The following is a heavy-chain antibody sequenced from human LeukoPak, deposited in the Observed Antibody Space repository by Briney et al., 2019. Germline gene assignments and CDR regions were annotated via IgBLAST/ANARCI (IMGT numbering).Heavy chain of an antibody. V-gene: IGHV3-53*01. CDR1: GFTVSSNY. CDR3: AKDFMITFGGVIVIPYYFDY. CDR2: IYSGGST. D-gene: IGHD3-16*02. Sequence: GGSLRLSCAASGFTVSSNYMSWVRQAPGKGLEWVSIIYSGGSTFYADSVKGRFTISRDNSKNTLYLQMNSLRAEDTAVYYCAKDFMITFGGVIVIPYYFDYWGQGTLVTVSS. J-gene: IGHJ4*02.